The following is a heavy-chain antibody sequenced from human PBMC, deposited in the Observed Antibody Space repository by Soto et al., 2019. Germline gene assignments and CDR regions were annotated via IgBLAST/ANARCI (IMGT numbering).Heavy chain of an antibody. D-gene: IGHD3-16*02. Sequence: SETLSLTCAVYGGSFSGYYWSWIRQPPGKGLEWIGEINHSGSTNYNPSLKSRVTISVDTSKNQFSRKLSSVTAADTAVYYCARGQGHLGELSLKRYYYFDYWGQGTLVTVSS. CDR2: INHSGST. CDR3: ARGQGHLGELSLKRYYYFDY. V-gene: IGHV4-34*01. CDR1: GGSFSGYY. J-gene: IGHJ4*02.